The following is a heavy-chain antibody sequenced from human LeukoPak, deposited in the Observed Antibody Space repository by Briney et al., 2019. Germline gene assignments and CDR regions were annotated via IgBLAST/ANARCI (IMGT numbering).Heavy chain of an antibody. D-gene: IGHD5-12*01. Sequence: GGSLRLSCAASGFTVSSDYMSWVRQAPGQGLEWVSVIYSGGSSYYADSVKGRFTISRDNSKNTVYLQMNSLRVEDTAVYYCARGMGGYGGYDYWGQGTLVTVSS. CDR1: GFTVSSDY. J-gene: IGHJ4*02. CDR3: ARGMGGYGGYDY. CDR2: IYSGGSS. V-gene: IGHV3-66*01.